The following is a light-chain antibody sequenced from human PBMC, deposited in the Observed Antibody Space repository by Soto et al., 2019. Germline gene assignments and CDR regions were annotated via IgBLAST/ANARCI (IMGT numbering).Light chain of an antibody. CDR1: QNINNY. J-gene: IGKJ1*01. Sequence: DIQMTQSPSSLSASVGDRVTITCRASQNINNYLNWYQQKPGKAPKLLIYAASSLQSGVPSRFSGSGSGTDFILTISSLQPEDFATYYCQQSYSTPPTFGQGTKVDIK. CDR2: AAS. CDR3: QQSYSTPPT. V-gene: IGKV1-39*01.